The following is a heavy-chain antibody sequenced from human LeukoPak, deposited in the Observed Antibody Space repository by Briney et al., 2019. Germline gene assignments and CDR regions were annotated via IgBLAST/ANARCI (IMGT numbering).Heavy chain of an antibody. Sequence: PGGSLRLSCAASGFTFSSYWMSWVRQAPGKGLEWVANIKQDGSEKYYVDSVKGRFTISRDNAKNSLYLQMNSLRAEDTAVYYRARGPSYDFWSGYEDNWFDPWGQGTLVTVSS. CDR3: ARGPSYDFWSGYEDNWFDP. V-gene: IGHV3-7*01. CDR1: GFTFSSYW. D-gene: IGHD3-3*01. CDR2: IKQDGSEK. J-gene: IGHJ5*02.